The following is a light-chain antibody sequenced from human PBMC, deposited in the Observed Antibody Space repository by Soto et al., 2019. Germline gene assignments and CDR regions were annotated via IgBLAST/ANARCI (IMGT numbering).Light chain of an antibody. CDR2: DVS. CDR1: SSDVGGNNY. V-gene: IGLV2-11*01. Sequence: QSVLTQPRSVSGSPGQSVTISWTGTSSDVGGNNYVSWYQQHPGKAPKLMIYDVSKRPSGVPDRFSGSKSGNTASLTISGLQAEDEADYYCCSYAGSYTWVFGGGTKLTVL. CDR3: CSYAGSYTWV. J-gene: IGLJ3*02.